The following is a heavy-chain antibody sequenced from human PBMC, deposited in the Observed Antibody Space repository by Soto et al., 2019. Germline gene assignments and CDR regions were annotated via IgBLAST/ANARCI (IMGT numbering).Heavy chain of an antibody. CDR1: GDSISSSTYY. CDR3: VSPEGYYDSSGYTLDY. V-gene: IGHV4-39*01. CDR2: MFYSGNT. D-gene: IGHD3-22*01. J-gene: IGHJ4*02. Sequence: QVQLQESGPGLVKPSEALSLTCTVSGDSISSSTYYWGWIRQPPGKGLEWIGSMFYSGNTYYNPSLKSRVTLSIDTSKNQFSLKLNSGTAADTAVYYCVSPEGYYDSSGYTLDYWGQGTLVTVSS.